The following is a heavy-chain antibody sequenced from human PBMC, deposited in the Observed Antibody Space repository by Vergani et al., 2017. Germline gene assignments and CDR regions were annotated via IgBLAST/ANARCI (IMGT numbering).Heavy chain of an antibody. D-gene: IGHD6-13*01. V-gene: IGHV3-48*03. Sequence: EVQLVESGGGLVQPGGSLRLSCAASGFTFSSYEMNWVRQAPGKGLEWVSYISSSGSTIYYADSVKGRFTISRDNSKNTLYLQMNSLRAEDTAVYYCARCRIAAAGSNWFDPWGQGTLVTVSS. J-gene: IGHJ5*02. CDR3: ARCRIAAAGSNWFDP. CDR2: ISSSGSTI. CDR1: GFTFSSYE.